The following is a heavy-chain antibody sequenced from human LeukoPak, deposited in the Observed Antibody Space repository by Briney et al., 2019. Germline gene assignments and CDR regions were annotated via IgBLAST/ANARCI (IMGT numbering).Heavy chain of an antibody. D-gene: IGHD3-9*01. Sequence: SETLSLTCTVSGYSIRSGFYWGWTRQPPGKGLEWIGNIYHSGSTYYNPSLKSRVTISVDTSKNQFSLKLSSVTAADTAIYYCARATGYYDWFDPWGQGTLVTVSS. CDR1: GYSIRSGFY. CDR2: IYHSGST. V-gene: IGHV4-38-2*02. J-gene: IGHJ5*02. CDR3: ARATGYYDWFDP.